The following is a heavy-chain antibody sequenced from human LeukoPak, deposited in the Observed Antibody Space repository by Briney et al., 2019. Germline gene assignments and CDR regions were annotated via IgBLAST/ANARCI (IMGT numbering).Heavy chain of an antibody. Sequence: SETLSLACTVSGGSISSSSYYWGWIRQPPGKGLEWIGSIYYSGSTYYNPSLKSRVTISVDTSKNQFSLKLSSVTAADTAVYYCARESRPDYDFWSGYPVRFDPWGQGTLVTVSS. J-gene: IGHJ5*02. V-gene: IGHV4-39*07. D-gene: IGHD3-3*01. CDR1: GGSISSSSYY. CDR3: ARESRPDYDFWSGYPVRFDP. CDR2: IYYSGST.